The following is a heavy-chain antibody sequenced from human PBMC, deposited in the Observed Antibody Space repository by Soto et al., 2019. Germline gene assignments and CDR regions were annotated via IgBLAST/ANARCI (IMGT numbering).Heavy chain of an antibody. Sequence: PSETLSLTCTVSGGSISSGGYYWSWSRQHPGKGLEWIGYIYYSGSTYYNPSLKSRVTISVDTSKNQFSLKLSSVTAADTAVYYCARGVAPMVYAIRGAWFDPWGQGTLVTVSS. J-gene: IGHJ5*02. CDR2: IYYSGST. D-gene: IGHD2-8*01. CDR3: ARGVAPMVYAIRGAWFDP. V-gene: IGHV4-31*03. CDR1: GGSISSGGYY.